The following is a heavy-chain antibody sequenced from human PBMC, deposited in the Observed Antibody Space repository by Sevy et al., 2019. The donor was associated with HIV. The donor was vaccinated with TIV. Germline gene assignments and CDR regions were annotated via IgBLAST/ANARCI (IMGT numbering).Heavy chain of an antibody. CDR1: GFTFSSYE. V-gene: IGHV3-48*03. D-gene: IGHD3-22*01. CDR2: ISSSGSTI. Sequence: GGSLRLSCAASGFTFSSYETNWVRQAPGKGLEWVSYISSSGSTIYYADSVKGRFTISRDNAKNSLYLQMNSLRAEDTAVYYCARDPLIYYDSSGYSGYFDYWGQGTLVTVSS. J-gene: IGHJ4*02. CDR3: ARDPLIYYDSSGYSGYFDY.